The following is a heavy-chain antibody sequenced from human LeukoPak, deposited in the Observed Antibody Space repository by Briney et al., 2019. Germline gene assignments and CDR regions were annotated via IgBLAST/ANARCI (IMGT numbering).Heavy chain of an antibody. Sequence: SETLSLTCAVYGGSFSGYYWSWIRQPPGKGLEWIGEINHSGSTNYNPSLKSRVTISVDTSKNQLSLKLSSVTAADTAVYYCARGPSIAARRPRRGFDYWGQGTLVTVSS. CDR2: INHSGST. CDR3: ARGPSIAARRPRRGFDY. V-gene: IGHV4-34*01. J-gene: IGHJ4*02. CDR1: GGSFSGYY. D-gene: IGHD6-6*01.